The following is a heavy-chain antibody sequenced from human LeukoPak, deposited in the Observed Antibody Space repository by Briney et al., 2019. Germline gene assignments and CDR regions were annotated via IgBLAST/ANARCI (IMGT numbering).Heavy chain of an antibody. D-gene: IGHD3-10*01. CDR3: ARDAYYAPYTDV. CDR1: GYSINSGYY. J-gene: IGHJ6*04. CDR2: IYHSGST. V-gene: IGHV4-38-2*02. Sequence: SETLSLTCTVSGYSINSGYYWAWIRQPPGKGLQWIGSIYHSGSTYYNPSLKSRVTISIDTSKNQFSLKLSSVTAADTAVYYCARDAYYAPYTDVWGKGTTVTVSS.